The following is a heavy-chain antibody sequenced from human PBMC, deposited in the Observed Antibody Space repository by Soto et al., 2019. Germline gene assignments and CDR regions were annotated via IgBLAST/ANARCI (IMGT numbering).Heavy chain of an antibody. D-gene: IGHD1-1*01. J-gene: IGHJ1*01. CDR2: IYDSGST. CDR3: ARGGTRSYFHH. V-gene: IGHV4-31*03. CDR1: GGSISSGCYY. Sequence: QVQLQESGPGLVKPSQTLSLTCTVSGGSISSGCYYWSWIRQHPGKGLEWTGSIYDSGSTYYNPSLRRRVTISVDASKNQLSLQLAPVTAADTAMYYCARGGTRSYFHHWCQGTLVTVSS.